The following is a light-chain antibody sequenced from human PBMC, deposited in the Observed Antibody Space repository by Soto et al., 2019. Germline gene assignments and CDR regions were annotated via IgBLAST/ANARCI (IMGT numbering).Light chain of an antibody. Sequence: QSVLTQPASVSGSPGQSITISCNGTSSDVGSYNLVSWYQQHPGKVPKLMIYEVSERPSGVSNRFSGSKSGNTASLTISGLQAEDEADYYCCSYAGSVVFGGGTKLTVL. CDR1: SSDVGSYNL. CDR3: CSYAGSVV. V-gene: IGLV2-23*02. CDR2: EVS. J-gene: IGLJ2*01.